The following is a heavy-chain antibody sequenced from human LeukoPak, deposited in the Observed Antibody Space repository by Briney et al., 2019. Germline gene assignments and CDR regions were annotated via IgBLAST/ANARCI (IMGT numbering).Heavy chain of an antibody. V-gene: IGHV3-53*05. CDR2: IYSGGST. D-gene: IGHD6-19*01. J-gene: IGHJ6*02. Sequence: GGSLRLSCAASGFTVSSNYMSWVRQAPGKGLEWVSVIYSGGSTYYADSVKGRFTISRDNSKNTLYLQMNSLRAEDTALYYCAKDSAVAGDYYYGMDVWGQGTTVTVSS. CDR1: GFTVSSNY. CDR3: AKDSAVAGDYYYGMDV.